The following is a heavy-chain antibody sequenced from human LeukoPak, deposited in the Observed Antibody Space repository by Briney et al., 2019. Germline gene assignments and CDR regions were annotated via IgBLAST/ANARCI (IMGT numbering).Heavy chain of an antibody. CDR3: ARAHSRAYYYDSSGDGSLDY. CDR2: ISYDGSNK. D-gene: IGHD3-22*01. CDR1: GFTFSSYA. Sequence: PGGSLRLSCAASGFTFSSYAMHWVRQAPGKGLEWVAVISYDGSNKYYADSVKGRFTISRDNSKNTLYLQMNSLRAEDTAVYYCARAHSRAYYYDSSGDGSLDYWGQGTLVTVSS. V-gene: IGHV3-30*04. J-gene: IGHJ4*02.